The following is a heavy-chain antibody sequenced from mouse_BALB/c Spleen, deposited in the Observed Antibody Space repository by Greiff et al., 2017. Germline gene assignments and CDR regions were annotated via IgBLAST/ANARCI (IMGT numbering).Heavy chain of an antibody. CDR2: IRNKANGYTT. D-gene: IGHD1-1*01. CDR3: ARDDYYGSSYGYAMDY. Sequence: VQLQQSGGGLVQPGGSLRLSCATSGFTFTDYYMSWVRQPPGKALEWLGFIRNKANGYTTEYSASVKGRFTISRDNSQSILYLQMNTLRAEDSATYYCARDDYYGSSYGYAMDYWGQGTSVTVSS. CDR1: GFTFTDYY. J-gene: IGHJ4*01. V-gene: IGHV7-3*02.